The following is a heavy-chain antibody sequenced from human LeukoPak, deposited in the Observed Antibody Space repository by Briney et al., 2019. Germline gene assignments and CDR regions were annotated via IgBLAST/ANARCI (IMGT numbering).Heavy chain of an antibody. D-gene: IGHD3-3*01. J-gene: IGHJ4*02. CDR2: IYAGGMT. CDR1: GFTFSSNY. CDR3: ARGTSRTSPLSGYYRGYFDY. V-gene: IGHV3-66*02. Sequence: GGTLRLSCEASGFTFSSNYMTWVRHAPVKGLKCVSIIYAGGMTYYADSVKGRFTISRDNSKNMLYLQMNSLRAADTAVYCCARGTSRTSPLSGYYRGYFDYWGKGTLVTVSS.